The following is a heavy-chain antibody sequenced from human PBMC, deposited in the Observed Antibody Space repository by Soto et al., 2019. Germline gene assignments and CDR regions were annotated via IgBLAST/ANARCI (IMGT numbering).Heavy chain of an antibody. CDR3: ARRYGGNLDY. CDR1: GGSISSYY. D-gene: IGHD1-26*01. V-gene: IGHV4-59*08. CDR2: IYYSGAT. Sequence: QVQLQESGPGLVKPSETLSLTCTVSGGSISSYYWSWIRQPPGKGLEWIGYIYYSGATNYNPSLQGRVNISVDSSKNHFSLKLSSVTAADTAVYYCARRYGGNLDYWGQGTLVTVSS. J-gene: IGHJ4*02.